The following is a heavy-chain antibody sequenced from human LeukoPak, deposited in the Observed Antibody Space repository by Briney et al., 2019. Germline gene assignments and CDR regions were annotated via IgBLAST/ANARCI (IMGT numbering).Heavy chain of an antibody. CDR3: ATENY. V-gene: IGHV3-9*01. D-gene: IGHD1-14*01. Sequence: SGRSLRLSCAASGFTFEDYAMYWVRQPPGKGLEWVPGISWNSDSIDYVDSVKGRFTISRDNAKNSLYLQMNSLRNEDTAVYYCATENYWGQGTLVTVSS. J-gene: IGHJ4*02. CDR2: ISWNSDSI. CDR1: GFTFEDYA.